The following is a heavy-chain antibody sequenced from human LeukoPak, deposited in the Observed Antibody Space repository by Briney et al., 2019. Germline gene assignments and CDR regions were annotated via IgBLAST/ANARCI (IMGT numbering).Heavy chain of an antibody. V-gene: IGHV4-61*02. CDR2: IYTSGGT. CDR3: ARATDGDYGDYGSFDY. CDR1: GGSISSGSYY. J-gene: IGHJ4*02. D-gene: IGHD4-17*01. Sequence: SQTLSLTCTVSGGSISSGSYYWSWIRQPAGKGLEWIGRIYTSGGTNYNPSLKSRVTISVDTSKNQFSLKLSSETAADTAVYYCARATDGDYGDYGSFDYWGQGTLVTVSS.